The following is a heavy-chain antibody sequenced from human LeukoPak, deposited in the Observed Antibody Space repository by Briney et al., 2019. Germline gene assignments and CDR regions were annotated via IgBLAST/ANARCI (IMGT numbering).Heavy chain of an antibody. D-gene: IGHD6-6*01. CDR3: ARSSYSSSSSV. V-gene: IGHV3-7*03. CDR2: INSDGSEG. J-gene: IGHJ3*01. CDR1: GFAFSGFW. Sequence: GGSLRLSCAVSGFAFSGFWMSWSRQAPGEGLEWVARINSDGSEGYYADVVNGRFTISRDNDKNSLYLQINSLRAEDTAVYYCARSSYSSSSSVWGQGTMVTVSS.